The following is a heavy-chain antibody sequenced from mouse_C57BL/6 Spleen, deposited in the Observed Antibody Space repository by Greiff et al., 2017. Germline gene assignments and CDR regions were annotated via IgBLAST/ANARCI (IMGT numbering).Heavy chain of an antibody. J-gene: IGHJ2*01. CDR3: ASAYYSNFYGYY. D-gene: IGHD2-5*01. V-gene: IGHV1-72*01. CDR1: GYTFTSYW. Sequence: QVQLQQPGAELVKPGASVKLSCKASGYTFTSYWMHWVKQRPGRGLEWIGRLDPNSGGTKYNEKFKSKDTLTVDKPSSTAYMQRSSLTSEYSAVYYCASAYYSNFYGYYWGQGTTLTVSS. CDR2: LDPNSGGT.